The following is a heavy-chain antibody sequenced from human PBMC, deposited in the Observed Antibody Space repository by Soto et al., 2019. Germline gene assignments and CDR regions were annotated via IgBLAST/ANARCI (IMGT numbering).Heavy chain of an antibody. V-gene: IGHV1-69*01. D-gene: IGHD2-2*01. CDR1: GGTFSSDA. CDR3: ARGTIVVVPAAMYYYYYGMDV. CDR2: IIPIFGTA. J-gene: IGHJ6*02. Sequence: QVQLVQSGAEVKKPVSSVKVSCKASGGTFSSDAISWVRQAPGQVREWRGGIIPIFGTANYAQKFQGRVTITADESTSTAYMELSRLRSEDTAVYYFARGTIVVVPAAMYYYYYGMDVWGPGTTVTVSS.